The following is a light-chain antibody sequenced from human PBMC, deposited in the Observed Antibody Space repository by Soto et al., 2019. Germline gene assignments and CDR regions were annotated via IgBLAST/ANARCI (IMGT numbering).Light chain of an antibody. V-gene: IGLV2-14*01. J-gene: IGLJ1*01. CDR1: SSDVGNYNY. Sequence: QSALTQPASVSGSPGQSITISCTGTSSDVGNYNYVSWYQQHPGKAPKHMIYDVSDRPSGVSNRFSGSKSGNAASLTISGLQAEDEADYYCNSYTSSGTYVFGTGTQLTVL. CDR3: NSYTSSGTYV. CDR2: DVS.